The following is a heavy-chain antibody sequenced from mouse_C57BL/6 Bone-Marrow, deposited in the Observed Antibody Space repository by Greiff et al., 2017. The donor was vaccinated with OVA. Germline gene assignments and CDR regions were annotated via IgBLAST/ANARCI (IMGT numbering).Heavy chain of an antibody. CDR1: GYTFTDYE. Sequence: QVHVKQSGAELVRPGASVTLSCKASGYTFTDYEMHWVKQTPVHGLEWIGAIDPETGGTAYNQKFKGKAILTADKSSSTAYMELRSLTSEDSAVYYCTRLNYGSSYWYFDVWGTGTTVTVSS. D-gene: IGHD1-1*01. CDR2: IDPETGGT. V-gene: IGHV1-15*01. CDR3: TRLNYGSSYWYFDV. J-gene: IGHJ1*03.